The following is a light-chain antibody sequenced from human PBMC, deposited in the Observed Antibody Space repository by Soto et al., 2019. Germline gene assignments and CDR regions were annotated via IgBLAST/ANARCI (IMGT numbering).Light chain of an antibody. CDR2: DVS. V-gene: IGLV2-14*01. CDR1: SSDVCAYDY. Sequence: QSVLTQPSSLSGAPGQSIAISCTGTSSDVCAYDYVSWYQQHPGKAPKLMIYDVSNRPSGVSNRFSGSKSGNTASLTISGLQAEDEADYYCSSYTSSSTPLYVFGTGTKVTVL. CDR3: SSYTSSSTPLYV. J-gene: IGLJ1*01.